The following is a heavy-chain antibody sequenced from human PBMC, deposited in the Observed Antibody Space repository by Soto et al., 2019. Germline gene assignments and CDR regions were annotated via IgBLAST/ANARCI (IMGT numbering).Heavy chain of an antibody. J-gene: IGHJ5*02. V-gene: IGHV1-3*01. CDR2: INAGNGNT. CDR1: GYTFTSYS. D-gene: IGHD6-13*01. Sequence: ASVKVSCKASGYTFTSYSMHWVSQAPGQRLEWMGWINAGNGNTHYSQKFQGRITITTDASASTVYMELSSLRSEDTAVYYCARMQVPAVGMVVWFDPWGQGTLVTVSS. CDR3: ARMQVPAVGMVVWFDP.